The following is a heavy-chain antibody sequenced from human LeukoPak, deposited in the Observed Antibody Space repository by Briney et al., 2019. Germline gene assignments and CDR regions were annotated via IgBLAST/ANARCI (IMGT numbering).Heavy chain of an antibody. CDR1: GFTFSSYG. CDR2: IRYDGSNK. V-gene: IGHV3-30*02. Sequence: PGGSLRLSCGASGFTFSSYGMHWVRQAPGKGLEWVAFIRYDGSNKYYADSVKGRFTISRDNSKNTLYLQMNSLRAEDTAVYYCAKDPYYDILTGYYSPGYYFDYWGQGTLVTVSS. D-gene: IGHD3-9*01. J-gene: IGHJ4*02. CDR3: AKDPYYDILTGYYSPGYYFDY.